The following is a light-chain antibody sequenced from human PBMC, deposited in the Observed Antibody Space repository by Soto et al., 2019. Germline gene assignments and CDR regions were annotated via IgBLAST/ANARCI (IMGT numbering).Light chain of an antibody. CDR3: QQANSFPFT. J-gene: IGKJ3*01. CDR1: QDISSW. CDR2: AAS. Sequence: DIQMTQSPSSVSASVGDRVTITCRASQDISSWLAWHQQKPGKAPELLIYAASTLQSGVPSRFSGTGSGTECTLAISSLQPEDFATYDCQQANSFPFTFGPGTKVDIK. V-gene: IGKV1-12*01.